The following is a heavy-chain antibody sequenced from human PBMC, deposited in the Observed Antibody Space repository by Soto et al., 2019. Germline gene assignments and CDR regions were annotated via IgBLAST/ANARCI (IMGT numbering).Heavy chain of an antibody. CDR1: GESISSSSYY. CDR2: IYHSGRT. V-gene: IGHV4-39*01. D-gene: IGHD2-21*02. J-gene: IGHJ4*02. CDR3: ERQRTTVVTQAYFDY. Sequence: VWASETLSLTCIVSGESISSSSYYWGWIRQPPGKGLEWIGSIYHSGRTYYNPSLKGRVSISIDTSKNQFSLKLSSVTAADTALYYCERQRTTVVTQAYFDYWGQGALVTVSS.